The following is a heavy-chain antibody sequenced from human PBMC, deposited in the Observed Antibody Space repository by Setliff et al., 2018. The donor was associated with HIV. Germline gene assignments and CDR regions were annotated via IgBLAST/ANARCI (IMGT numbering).Heavy chain of an antibody. Sequence: PSETLSLTCGVSGYSLTSGYYWGWIRQPPGKGLEWVGSIYYSGSTYYSPSLKSRVTISVDTSKNQFSLKLSPVTAADAAVYYCASRVYYYDSSGYLREEGFDPWGQGTLVTVSS. J-gene: IGHJ5*02. CDR1: GYSLTSGYY. D-gene: IGHD3-22*01. V-gene: IGHV4-38-2*01. CDR3: ASRVYYYDSSGYLREEGFDP. CDR2: IYYSGST.